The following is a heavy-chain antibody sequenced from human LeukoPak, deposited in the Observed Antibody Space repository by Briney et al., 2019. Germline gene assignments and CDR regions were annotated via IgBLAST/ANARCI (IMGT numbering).Heavy chain of an antibody. J-gene: IGHJ4*02. D-gene: IGHD3-10*01. CDR2: INPSGGST. CDR3: AAPGTIIVVRGVIMTTSLDY. CDR1: GYTFTSYY. Sequence: ASVKVSCKASGYTFTSYYMHWVRQAPGQGLEWMGIINPSGGSTSYAQKFQGRVTMTRDTSTSTVYMELSSLRSEDTAVYYCAAPGTIIVVRGVIMTTSLDYWGQGTLVTVSS. V-gene: IGHV1-46*01.